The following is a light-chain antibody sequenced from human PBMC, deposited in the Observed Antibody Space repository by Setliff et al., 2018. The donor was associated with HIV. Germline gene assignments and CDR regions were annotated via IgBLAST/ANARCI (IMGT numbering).Light chain of an antibody. J-gene: IGKJ1*01. Sequence: DIVLSQSPDSLAVSLGERATVNCRSSQSILSSSNNQNYLAWFQQKPGQPPKQLLYWASTRESGVPDRFSGNGSGTDFTLTINNLQAEDVAVYYCQQYYGAPLTFGQGTKVDIK. CDR2: WAS. CDR1: QSILSSSNNQNY. CDR3: QQYYGAPLT. V-gene: IGKV4-1*01.